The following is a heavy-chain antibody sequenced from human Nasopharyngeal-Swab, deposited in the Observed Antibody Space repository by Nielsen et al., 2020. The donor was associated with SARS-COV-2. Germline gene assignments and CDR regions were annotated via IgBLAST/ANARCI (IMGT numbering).Heavy chain of an antibody. D-gene: IGHD4-11*01. CDR3: ARDHLMTVTIPYYYYGMDV. CDR1: GFTFSNAW. V-gene: IGHV3-21*01. Sequence: GESLKISCAASGFTFSNAWMNWVRKAPGKGLEWVSSISSSSSYIYYADSVKGRFTISRDNAKNSLYLQMNSLRAEDTAVYYCARDHLMTVTIPYYYYGMDVWGQGTTVTVSS. CDR2: ISSSSSYI. J-gene: IGHJ6*02.